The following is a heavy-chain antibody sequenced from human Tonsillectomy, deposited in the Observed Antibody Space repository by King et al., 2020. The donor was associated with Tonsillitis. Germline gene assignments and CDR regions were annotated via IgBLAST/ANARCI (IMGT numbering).Heavy chain of an antibody. CDR2: ISSSSSYI. V-gene: IGHV3-21*01. D-gene: IGHD5-12*01. Sequence: VQLVESGGGLVKPGGSLRLSCAASGFTFSDYSVTWVRQAPGKGLEWVSSISSSSSYIYYADSVKGRFTISRDDAKNSLYLQMNSLRAEDTAVYYCAREGYSGSDFHYWGQGTLVTVSS. CDR3: AREGYSGSDFHY. CDR1: GFTFSDYS. J-gene: IGHJ4*02.